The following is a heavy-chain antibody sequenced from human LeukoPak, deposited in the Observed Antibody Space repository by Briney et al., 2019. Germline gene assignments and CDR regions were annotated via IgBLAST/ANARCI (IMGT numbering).Heavy chain of an antibody. CDR1: GFTFSSYA. Sequence: GGSLRLSCAASGFTFSSYAMSWVRQAPGKGLEWVSAISGSGGSTYYADSVKGRFTISRDNSKNTLYLQMNSLRAEDTAVYYCAKRGPGGSSSWYLFDYWGQGTLVTVSS. CDR2: ISGSGGST. CDR3: AKRGPGGSSSWYLFDY. V-gene: IGHV3-23*01. J-gene: IGHJ4*02. D-gene: IGHD6-13*01.